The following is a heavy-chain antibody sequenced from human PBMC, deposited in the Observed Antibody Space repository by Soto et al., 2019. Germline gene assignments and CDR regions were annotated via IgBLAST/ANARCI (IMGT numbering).Heavy chain of an antibody. V-gene: IGHV3-7*03. CDR1: GFTFSSYW. J-gene: IGHJ3*02. CDR3: ARGLNDGNAFDI. D-gene: IGHD1-1*01. Sequence: GESLKISCAASGFTFSSYWMSWVRQAPGKGLEWVANIKQDGSEKYYVDSVKGRFTISRDNAKNSLYLQMNSLRAEDTAVYYCARGLNDGNAFDIWGQGTMVTVSS. CDR2: IKQDGSEK.